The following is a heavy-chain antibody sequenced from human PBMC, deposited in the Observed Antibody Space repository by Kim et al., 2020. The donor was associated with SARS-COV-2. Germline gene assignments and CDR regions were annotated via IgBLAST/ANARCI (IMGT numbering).Heavy chain of an antibody. V-gene: IGHV4-34*01. CDR2: INHSGST. Sequence: SETLSLTCAVYGGSFSGYYWSWIRQPPGKGLEWIGEINHSGSTNYNPSLKSRVTISVDTSKNQFSLKLSSVTAADTAVYYCARGVVRGALFDYWGQGTLVTVSS. J-gene: IGHJ4*02. CDR1: GGSFSGYY. D-gene: IGHD3-10*01. CDR3: ARGVVRGALFDY.